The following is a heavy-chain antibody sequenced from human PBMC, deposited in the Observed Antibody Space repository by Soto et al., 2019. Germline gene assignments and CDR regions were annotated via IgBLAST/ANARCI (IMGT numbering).Heavy chain of an antibody. CDR1: GDSISTYY. Sequence: SETLSLTCTVSGDSISTYYWTWIRQPPGKVLEWIGYIYNSATTKYNPSLRSRVTISVDTSKNQFSLKLSSVTTADTAVYYCARGRFDFIWGTPAPYLDYWGQGALVTVSS. V-gene: IGHV4-59*01. D-gene: IGHD3-16*01. J-gene: IGHJ4*02. CDR2: IYNSATT. CDR3: ARGRFDFIWGTPAPYLDY.